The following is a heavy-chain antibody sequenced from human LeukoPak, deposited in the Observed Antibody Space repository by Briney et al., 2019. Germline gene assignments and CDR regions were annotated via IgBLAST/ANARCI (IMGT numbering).Heavy chain of an antibody. D-gene: IGHD1-14*01. J-gene: IGHJ6*02. CDR2: ISSSSSYI. CDR1: GFTFSSYS. V-gene: IGHV3-21*01. Sequence: GGSLRLSCAASGFTFSSYSMNWVRQAPGKGLEWVSSISSSSSYIYYADSVKGRFTISRDNAKNSLYLQMNSLRAEDTAVYYCAREFTDSEYYYYYGMDVWGQGTTVTVSS. CDR3: AREFTDSEYYYYYGMDV.